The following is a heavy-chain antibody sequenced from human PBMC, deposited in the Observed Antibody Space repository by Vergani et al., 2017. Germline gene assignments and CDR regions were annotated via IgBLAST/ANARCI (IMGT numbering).Heavy chain of an antibody. Sequence: VQLLESGGGLVQPGASVKVSCKASGYTFTGYYMHWVRQAPGQGLEWMGWINPNSGGTNYAQKFQGRVTMTRDTSISTAYMELSRLRSDDTAVYYCARETSTSCYSYWGQGTLVTVSS. J-gene: IGHJ4*02. V-gene: IGHV1-2*02. D-gene: IGHD2-2*02. CDR1: GYTFTGYY. CDR2: INPNSGGT. CDR3: ARETSTSCYSY.